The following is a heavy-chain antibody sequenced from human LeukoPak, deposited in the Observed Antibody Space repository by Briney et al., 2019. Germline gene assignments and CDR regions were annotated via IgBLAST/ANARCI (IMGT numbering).Heavy chain of an antibody. V-gene: IGHV4-59*08. CDR2: VSYSGST. D-gene: IGHD3-22*01. CDR1: GASISSYY. CDR3: ARRDSSSYWFFDL. J-gene: IGHJ2*01. Sequence: PSETLSLTCTVSGASISSYYWSWIRQPPGKVLESIGYVSYSGSTNYNPPRKSRVPISVDPSKSQFSLKLNSVTAADTAVYFCARRDSSSYWFFDLWGRGTLVTVSS.